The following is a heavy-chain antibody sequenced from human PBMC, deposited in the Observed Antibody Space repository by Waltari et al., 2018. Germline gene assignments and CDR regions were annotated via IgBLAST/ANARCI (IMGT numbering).Heavy chain of an antibody. CDR1: GFTFDDYA. D-gene: IGHD6-19*01. CDR3: ATSGGGGSGLIDY. Sequence: EVQLVESGGVVVQPGGSLRLSCAASGFTFDDYAMHWVRQAPGKGLEWVFLISLDVGRTSHADPVKGTLTISRDNSKNSLDLQMNSLWAEDTALYYCATSGGGGSGLIDYWGQGTLVTVSS. CDR2: ISLDVGRT. V-gene: IGHV3-43D*04. J-gene: IGHJ4*02.